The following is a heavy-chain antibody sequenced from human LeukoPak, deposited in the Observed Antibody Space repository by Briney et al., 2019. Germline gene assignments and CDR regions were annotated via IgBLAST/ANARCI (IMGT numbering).Heavy chain of an antibody. D-gene: IGHD3-9*01. CDR1: GFTFSDYY. CDR2: ISSSGSTI. V-gene: IGHV3-11*01. CDR3: AGEQYYDILTGSYPGLDY. Sequence: GGSLRLSCAASGFTFSDYYMGWIRQAPGKGLEWVSYISSSGSTIYYADSVKGRFTISRDNAKNSLYLQMNSLRAEDTAVYYCAGEQYYDILTGSYPGLDYWGQGTLVTVSS. J-gene: IGHJ4*02.